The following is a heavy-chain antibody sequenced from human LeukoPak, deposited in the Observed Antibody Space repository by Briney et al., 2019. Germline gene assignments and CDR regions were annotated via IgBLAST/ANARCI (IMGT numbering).Heavy chain of an antibody. CDR1: GYTFTGYY. CDR3: ARAGGASDSSGWYVFDY. V-gene: IGHV1-2*04. CDR2: INPNSGGP. D-gene: IGHD6-19*01. J-gene: IGHJ4*02. Sequence: ASVTVSCKASGYTFTGYYIHWVRQAPGQGLEWMGWINPNSGGPHYAQMFQGWVTMTRDTSISTAYMELSRLRSDDTAVYYCARAGGASDSSGWYVFDYWGQGTLVTVSS.